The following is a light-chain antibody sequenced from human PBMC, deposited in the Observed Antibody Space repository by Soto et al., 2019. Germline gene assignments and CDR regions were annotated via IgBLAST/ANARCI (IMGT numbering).Light chain of an antibody. J-gene: IGLJ2*01. CDR2: DVS. CDR1: SNDVGSYNY. Sequence: QSALTQPASVSGSPGQSITVSCTGTSNDVGSYNYVSWYQHHPGKAPKLMIYDVSQRPSGVPDRFSGSKSGNTASLTISGLQAEDEADYYCCSYAGSYTWVFGGGTKLTVL. CDR3: CSYAGSYTWV. V-gene: IGLV2-11*01.